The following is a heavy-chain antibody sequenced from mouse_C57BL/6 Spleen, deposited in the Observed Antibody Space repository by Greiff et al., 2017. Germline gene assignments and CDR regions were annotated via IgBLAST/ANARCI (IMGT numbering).Heavy chain of an antibody. CDR1: GYTFTSYW. CDR2: IHPNSGST. Sequence: QVQLQQPGAELVKPGASVKLSCKASGYTFTSYWMHWVKQRPGQGLEWIGMIHPNSGSTNYNEKFKSKATLTVDKSSSTAYMQLSSLTSEDSAVYYCVDGYSLFAYWGQGTLVTVSA. J-gene: IGHJ3*01. V-gene: IGHV1-64*01. CDR3: VDGYSLFAY. D-gene: IGHD2-3*01.